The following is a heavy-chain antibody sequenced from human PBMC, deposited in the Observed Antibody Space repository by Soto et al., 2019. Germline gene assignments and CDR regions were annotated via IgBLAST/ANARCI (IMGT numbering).Heavy chain of an antibody. CDR1: ADTFTSYY. Sequence: GASVKVSCKAPADTFTSYYINWVRQAPGQGLEWMGWINPNNPNNGGTNYAQKFQGRVTMTTDTSISTAYMELSSLRSDDTAVYYCARPYCGANSCHNWFDPWGQGTLVTVSS. D-gene: IGHD2-21*01. CDR2: INPNNPNNGGT. CDR3: ARPYCGANSCHNWFDP. J-gene: IGHJ5*02. V-gene: IGHV1-2*02.